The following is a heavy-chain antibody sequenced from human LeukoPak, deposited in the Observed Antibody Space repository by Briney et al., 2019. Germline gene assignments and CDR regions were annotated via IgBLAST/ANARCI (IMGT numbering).Heavy chain of an antibody. CDR2: IIPIFGTA. Sequence: SVKVSCKASGGTFSSYAISWVRQAPGQGLEWMGGIIPIFGTANYAQKFQGRVTITADESTSTAYMELSSLRSEDTAVYYCARYCSSTSCYWGYFDYWGQGTLVTVSS. CDR3: ARYCSSTSCYWGYFDY. D-gene: IGHD2-2*01. CDR1: GGTFSSYA. J-gene: IGHJ4*02. V-gene: IGHV1-69*13.